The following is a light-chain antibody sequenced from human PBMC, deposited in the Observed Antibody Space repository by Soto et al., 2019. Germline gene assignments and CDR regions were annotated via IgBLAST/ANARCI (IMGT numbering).Light chain of an antibody. Sequence: EVVLTQSPATLSVSPGERVTLSCRASQSVGSNLAWFQQKPGQAPRLLMYAASTRPTSIAARFSGSGPXKDFILTITSLQSEDSGVFYCQQYNNWPPITFGQGTRLEIK. J-gene: IGKJ5*01. CDR1: QSVGSN. CDR2: AAS. V-gene: IGKV3-15*01. CDR3: QQYNNWPPIT.